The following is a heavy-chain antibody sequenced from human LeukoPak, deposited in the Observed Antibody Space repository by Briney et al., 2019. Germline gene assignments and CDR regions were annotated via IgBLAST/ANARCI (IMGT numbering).Heavy chain of an antibody. D-gene: IGHD3/OR15-3a*01. CDR1: GGSISSYY. CDR3: AIDLKDYYFDY. CDR2: IYYSGST. J-gene: IGHJ4*02. Sequence: PSETLSLTCTVSGGSISSYYWSWIRQPPGKGLEWIGYIYYSGSTNYNPSLKSRVTISVDTSKNQFSLKLSSMTAADTAVYYCAIDLKDYYFDYWGQGTLVTVSS. V-gene: IGHV4-59*01.